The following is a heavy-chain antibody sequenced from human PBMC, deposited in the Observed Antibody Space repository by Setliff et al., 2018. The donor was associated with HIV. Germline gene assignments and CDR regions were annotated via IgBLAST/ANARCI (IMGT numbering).Heavy chain of an antibody. D-gene: IGHD4-17*01. CDR1: GGSFSGYY. Sequence: PSETLSLTCAVYGGSFSGYYWSWIRQPPGKGLEWIGSINYSGSTYYNPSLKSRVTISVDTSKNQFSLNLNSVTAADTAVYYCAAKKSGDYPFNWGQGTLVTVSS. CDR3: AAKKSGDYPFN. CDR2: INYSGST. J-gene: IGHJ4*02. V-gene: IGHV4-34*01.